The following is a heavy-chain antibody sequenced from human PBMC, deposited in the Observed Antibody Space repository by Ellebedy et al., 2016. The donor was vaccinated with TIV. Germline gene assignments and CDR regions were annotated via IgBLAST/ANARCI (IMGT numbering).Heavy chain of an antibody. CDR3: ARDRGSSGTYYPRLGYYYYMDV. D-gene: IGHD1-26*01. V-gene: IGHV1-69*13. CDR2: IIPIFGTP. J-gene: IGHJ6*03. Sequence: SVKVSXKASRGTFSSSAISWVRQAPGQGLEWMGGIIPIFGTPHYAQKFQGRVTITADESTSTAYMELSSLRSEDTAVYYCARDRGSSGTYYPRLGYYYYMDVWGKGTTVTVSS. CDR1: RGTFSSSA.